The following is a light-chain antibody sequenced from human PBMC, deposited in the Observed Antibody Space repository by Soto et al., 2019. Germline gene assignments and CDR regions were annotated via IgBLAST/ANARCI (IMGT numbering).Light chain of an antibody. J-gene: IGKJ1*01. V-gene: IGKV3-20*01. Sequence: EIVLTQSPGTLSLSPGERATLSCRASQSVSSRYLAWYQLKLGQAPRLLIYGASSRATGIPDRFSGSGSGTDFTLTISRLEPEDFAVYYCQQYVTSSPRTFGQGTKVDIK. CDR3: QQYVTSSPRT. CDR2: GAS. CDR1: QSVSSRY.